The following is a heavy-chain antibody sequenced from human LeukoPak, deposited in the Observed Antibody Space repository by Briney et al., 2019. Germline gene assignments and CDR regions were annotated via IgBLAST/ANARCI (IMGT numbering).Heavy chain of an antibody. D-gene: IGHD3-3*01. Sequence: GGSLRLSCAASGFTFSSYSMNWVRQAPGKGLEWISSITSSSYIYYADSVKGRFTISRDNSKNTLYLQMNSLRAEDTAVYYCAKVRGRYDFWSGYYIGAFDIWGQGTMVTVSS. CDR1: GFTFSSYS. CDR2: ITSSSYI. J-gene: IGHJ3*02. CDR3: AKVRGRYDFWSGYYIGAFDI. V-gene: IGHV3-21*04.